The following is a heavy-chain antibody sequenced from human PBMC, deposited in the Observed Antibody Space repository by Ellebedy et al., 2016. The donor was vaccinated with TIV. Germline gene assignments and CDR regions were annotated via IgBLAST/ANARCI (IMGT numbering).Heavy chain of an antibody. Sequence: GESLKISCAASGFTFGCCAMGWVRQAPGTGLEWVSVISNGGDTTYADSVKGRFTIPRDNSKRTLYLQMNSLSADDTAIYYCTNSDLYSSGWLFESWGQGSLVTVSS. CDR3: TNSDLYSSGWLFES. CDR2: ISNGGDTT. D-gene: IGHD6-19*01. CDR1: GFTFGCCA. J-gene: IGHJ4*02. V-gene: IGHV3-23*01.